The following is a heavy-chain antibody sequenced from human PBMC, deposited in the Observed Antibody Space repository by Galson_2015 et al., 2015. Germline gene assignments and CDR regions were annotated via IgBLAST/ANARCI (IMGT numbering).Heavy chain of an antibody. J-gene: IGHJ4*02. CDR1: GGTFSSYA. CDR2: IIPIFGTA. Sequence: SVKVSCKASGGTFSSYAISWVRQAPGQGLEWMGGIIPIFGTANYAQKFQGRVTITADESTSTAYMELSSLRSEDTAVYYCARAGGPGPAENNGAFDIWGQGTLVTVSS. V-gene: IGHV1-69*13. CDR3: ARAGGPGPAENNGAFDI. D-gene: IGHD4/OR15-4a*01.